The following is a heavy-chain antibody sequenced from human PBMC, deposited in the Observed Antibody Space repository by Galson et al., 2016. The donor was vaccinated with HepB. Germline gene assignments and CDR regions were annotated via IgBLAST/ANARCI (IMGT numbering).Heavy chain of an antibody. CDR2: INTSGGSP. D-gene: IGHD3/OR15-3a*01. J-gene: IGHJ4*02. CDR1: GYTFTTYN. V-gene: IGHV1-46*03. CDR3: TRGDGFWAGWTY. Sequence: VKVSCKASGYTFTTYNIHWVRLAPGQGLEWMGIINTSGGSPNYAQKFQGRVTLTSDTSTSTVYMQLGSLRSDDTAVYYCTRGDGFWAGWTYWGQGTLVAVSS.